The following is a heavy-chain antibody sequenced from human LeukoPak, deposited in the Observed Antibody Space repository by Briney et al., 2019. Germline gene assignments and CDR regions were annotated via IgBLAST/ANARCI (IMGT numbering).Heavy chain of an antibody. CDR2: INHSGST. J-gene: IGHJ4*02. D-gene: IGHD3-22*01. CDR3: ARSNYYDSSASAPEGFDY. V-gene: IGHV4-34*01. Sequence: SETLSLTCAVYGGSFSGYYWSWIRQPPGKGLEWIGEINHSGSTNYKPSLTSTVATSVATSKNKFSLNLICVTAADTAVYYCARSNYYDSSASAPEGFDYWGQGTLVTVSS. CDR1: GGSFSGYY.